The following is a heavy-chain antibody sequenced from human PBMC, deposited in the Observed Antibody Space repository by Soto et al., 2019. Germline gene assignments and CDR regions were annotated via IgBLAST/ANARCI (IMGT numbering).Heavy chain of an antibody. V-gene: IGHV3-74*01. CDR1: GYNFGGFW. CDR2: IDNGGTNT. Sequence: LRLSCAGSGYNFGGFWMHWVRQAPGKLLVWVSRIDNGGTNTVYADAVKGRFTISRDNAKNTLYLQMNSLRAEDTAVYYCAKDRGRPDAFNIWGQGTMVTVSS. CDR3: AKDRGRPDAFNI. J-gene: IGHJ3*02. D-gene: IGHD3-10*01.